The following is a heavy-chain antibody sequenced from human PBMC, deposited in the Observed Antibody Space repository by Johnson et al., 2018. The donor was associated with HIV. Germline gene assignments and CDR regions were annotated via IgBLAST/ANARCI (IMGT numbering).Heavy chain of an antibody. Sequence: QVQLVESGGGVVQPGRSLRLSCAASGFTFSSYAMHWVRQAPGKGLEWVAVISYDGSNKYYVDSVKGRFTISRDNSKNTLYLQMNSLRAEDTALYYCARDSSSSLIDAFDIWGQGTMVTVSS. CDR3: ARDSSSSLIDAFDI. V-gene: IGHV3-30-3*01. J-gene: IGHJ3*02. CDR2: ISYDGSNK. CDR1: GFTFSSYA. D-gene: IGHD6-6*01.